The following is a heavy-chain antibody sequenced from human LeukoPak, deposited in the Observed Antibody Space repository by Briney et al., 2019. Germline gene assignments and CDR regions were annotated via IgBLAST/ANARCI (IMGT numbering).Heavy chain of an antibody. CDR2: IYHSGST. D-gene: IGHD3-22*01. CDR3: ARVVADPDTSGYFYPWYFDL. V-gene: IGHV4-38-2*01. CDR1: GYSISSGYY. Sequence: SETLSLTCAVSGYSISSGYYWGWIPQPPGKGLEWIASIYHSGSTYYNPSLKSRVTISVDMSKNQFSLKLSSVTAADTAVYYCARVVADPDTSGYFYPWYFDLWGRGTLVTVSS. J-gene: IGHJ2*01.